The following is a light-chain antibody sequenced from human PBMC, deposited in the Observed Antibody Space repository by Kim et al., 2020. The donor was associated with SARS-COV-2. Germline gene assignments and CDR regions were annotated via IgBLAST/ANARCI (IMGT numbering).Light chain of an antibody. V-gene: IGKV3-15*01. CDR1: QSVGSN. CDR2: GAS. Sequence: EGVMTQSPATLSVSPGERATLSCRASQSVGSNLAWYQHKIGQAPKVLMYGASIRATGIPARFSGSGSGTEFTLTVSSLQSEDFAVYYCQQYKNWPLTFGGGTKVDIK. J-gene: IGKJ4*01. CDR3: QQYKNWPLT.